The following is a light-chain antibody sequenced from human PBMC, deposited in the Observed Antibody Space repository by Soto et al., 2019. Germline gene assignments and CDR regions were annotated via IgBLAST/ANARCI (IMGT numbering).Light chain of an antibody. J-gene: IGKJ1*01. CDR1: QSISSW. CDR3: KQYKDNWT. V-gene: IGKV1-5*03. CDR2: KAS. Sequence: DIQMTQSPSTLSASVGDRVTITCRASQSISSWLAWYQQKPGTAPNLLIYKASTLQSGVPSRFSGSGSGTELTLTISRPQPDDSATYFCKQYKDNWTFGKGN.